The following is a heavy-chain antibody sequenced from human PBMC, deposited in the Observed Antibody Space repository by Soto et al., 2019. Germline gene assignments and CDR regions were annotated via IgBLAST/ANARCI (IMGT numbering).Heavy chain of an antibody. CDR2: IYPSDSDT. V-gene: IGHV5-51*01. CDR1: GYNFAGYW. CDR3: ARGGVSTRTFDY. J-gene: IGHJ4*02. Sequence: GESLKISCKGSGYNFAGYWIAWVRQMPGKGLELMGIIYPSDSDTRYRPSFQGQATISADKSISSAYLQWSSLRASDTAMYYCARGGVSTRTFDYWGQGXPVTVYS. D-gene: IGHD3-3*01.